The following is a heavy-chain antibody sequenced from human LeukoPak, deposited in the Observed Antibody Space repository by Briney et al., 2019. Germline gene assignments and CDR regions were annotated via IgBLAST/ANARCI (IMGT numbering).Heavy chain of an antibody. Sequence: SQTLSLTCAISGDSVSSNSAAWNWIRQSPSRGLEWLGRTYYRSKWYNDYAVSVKSRIVINPDTSKNQFSLQLNSVTPEDTAVYYCARTLGSGSNFYYYYYGMDVWGQGTTVTVSS. D-gene: IGHD3-3*01. J-gene: IGHJ6*02. V-gene: IGHV6-1*01. CDR2: TYYRSKWYN. CDR1: GDSVSSNSAA. CDR3: ARTLGSGSNFYYYYYGMDV.